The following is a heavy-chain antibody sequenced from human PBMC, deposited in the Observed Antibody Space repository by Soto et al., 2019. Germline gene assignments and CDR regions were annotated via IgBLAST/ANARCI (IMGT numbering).Heavy chain of an antibody. CDR3: AITPSRDDAFDI. CDR2: IYYSGST. CDR1: GGSISSSSYY. V-gene: IGHV4-39*01. J-gene: IGHJ3*02. Sequence: TSETLSLTCTVSGGSISSSSYYWGWIRQPPGKGLEWIGSIYYSGSTYYNPSLKSRVTISVDTSKNQFSLKLSSVTAADTAVYYCAITPSRDDAFDIWGQGTMVTV.